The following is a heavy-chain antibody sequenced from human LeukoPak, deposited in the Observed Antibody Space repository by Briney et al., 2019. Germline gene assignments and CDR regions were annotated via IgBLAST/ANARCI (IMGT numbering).Heavy chain of an antibody. Sequence: PSETLSLTCTVSGGSISTSNYYWGWVRQPPGKGLEWIGNIFYSGSTYYSPSLKSRVTISLDTSRNQFSLKLNSVTAADTAVYYCVREFAGYYFDYWGQGTLVTVSS. CDR1: GGSISTSNYY. CDR2: IFYSGST. D-gene: IGHD3-10*01. V-gene: IGHV4-39*07. J-gene: IGHJ4*02. CDR3: VREFAGYYFDY.